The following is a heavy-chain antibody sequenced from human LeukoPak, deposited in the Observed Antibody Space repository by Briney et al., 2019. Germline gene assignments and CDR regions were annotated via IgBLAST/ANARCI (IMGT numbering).Heavy chain of an antibody. CDR2: TYYSGSS. Sequence: PSETLSLTCAVSGGSMRNYYWSWIRQPPGKGLEWIGYTYYSGSSSYNPSLRSRVSISIDTSKNQSSLNLSSVTAADTAVYYCARGWASSWYYFDFWGQGTLVTVSS. CDR1: GGSMRNYY. V-gene: IGHV4-59*01. CDR3: ARGWASSWYYFDF. D-gene: IGHD2-2*01. J-gene: IGHJ4*02.